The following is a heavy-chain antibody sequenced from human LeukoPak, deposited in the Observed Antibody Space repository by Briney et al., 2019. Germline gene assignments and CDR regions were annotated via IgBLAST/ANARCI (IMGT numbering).Heavy chain of an antibody. CDR2: ISGSGGST. V-gene: IGHV3-23*01. J-gene: IGHJ4*02. D-gene: IGHD2-2*01. CDR1: GFTFSSYA. Sequence: PGGSLRLSCAASGFTFSSYAMSWVRQAPGKGLEWVSAISGSGGSTYYADSVKGRFTISRDNSKNTLYLQMNSLRAEDTAVYYCAKDLLYCSSSSCSAHSSSPGYWGQGTLVTVSS. CDR3: AKDLLYCSSSSCSAHSSSPGY.